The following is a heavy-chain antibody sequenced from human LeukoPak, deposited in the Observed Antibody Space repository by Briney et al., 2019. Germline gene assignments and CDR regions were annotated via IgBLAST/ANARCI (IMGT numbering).Heavy chain of an antibody. Sequence: TGGSLRLSCAASGFTFSSYWMSWVRQAPGKGLEWVANIKQDGSEKYYVDSVKGRFTISRDNAKNSLYLQMNSLRAEDTAVCFCARLLDSSSSRYQAFPYWGQGTLVTVSS. J-gene: IGHJ4*02. CDR3: ARLLDSSSSRYQAFPY. CDR1: GFTFSSYW. V-gene: IGHV3-7*01. D-gene: IGHD2-15*01. CDR2: IKQDGSEK.